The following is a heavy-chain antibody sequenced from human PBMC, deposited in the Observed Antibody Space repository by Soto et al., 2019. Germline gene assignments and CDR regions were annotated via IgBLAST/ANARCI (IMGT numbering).Heavy chain of an antibody. V-gene: IGHV3-66*01. CDR2: IQSGGTT. Sequence: EVQLVESGGGLVQPGGSLRLSCAASGFTVMSKYMTWVRQAPGKGLEGVSLIQSGGTTYYADSVKGRFTISRDTSENTLHLQMVSLRVEDTAVYYCARDDVLCDGGRCYGIPLDVWFKGTTVTVSS. D-gene: IGHD2-15*01. J-gene: IGHJ6*04. CDR3: ARDDVLCDGGRCYGIPLDV. CDR1: GFTVMSKY.